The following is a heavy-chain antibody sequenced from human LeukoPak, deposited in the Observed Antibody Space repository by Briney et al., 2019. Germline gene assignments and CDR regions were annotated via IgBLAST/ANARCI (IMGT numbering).Heavy chain of an antibody. CDR2: ISYEGSVT. Sequence: HPGKSLRLSCAASGFTFSNYAFHWVRQPPGKGLEWAAVISYEGSVTYYADSVKGRFTISRDNSKNTLYLQMNGLRAEDTAVYYCVRGEYYYDSSGRGFDLWGRGTLVTVSS. CDR3: VRGEYYYDSSGRGFDL. CDR1: GFTFSNYA. D-gene: IGHD3-22*01. J-gene: IGHJ2*01. V-gene: IGHV3-30*04.